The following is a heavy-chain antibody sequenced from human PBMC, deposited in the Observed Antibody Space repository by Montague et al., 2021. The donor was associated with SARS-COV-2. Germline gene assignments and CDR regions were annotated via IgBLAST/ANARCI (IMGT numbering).Heavy chain of an antibody. D-gene: IGHD5-12*01. J-gene: IGHJ4*02. CDR1: GVSISRSVYY. CDR2: IYYSGGANYYPSRGT. CDR3: ARGSGYSGYALAY. Sequence: SETLSLTCSVSGVSISRSVYYWGWIRQPPGKGLEYIGYIYYSGGANYYPSRGTNYNPSFESRVAISLDTSKNQFSLNLSSVTTADTAVYYCARGSGYSGYALAYWGQGTLVTVSS. V-gene: IGHV4-61*05.